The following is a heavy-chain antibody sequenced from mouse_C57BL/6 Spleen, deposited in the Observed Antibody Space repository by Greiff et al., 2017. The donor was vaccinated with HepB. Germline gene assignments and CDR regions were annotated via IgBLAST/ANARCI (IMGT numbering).Heavy chain of an antibody. CDR2: INPNNGGT. J-gene: IGHJ1*03. V-gene: IGHV1-26*01. D-gene: IGHD2-2*01. Sequence: EVQLQQSGPELVKPGASVKISCKASGYTFTDYYMNWVKQSHGKSLEWIGDINPNNGGTSYNQKFKGKATLTVDKSSSTAYMELRSLTSEDSAVYYCARQHGYYWYFDVWGTGTTVTVSS. CDR3: ARQHGYYWYFDV. CDR1: GYTFTDYY.